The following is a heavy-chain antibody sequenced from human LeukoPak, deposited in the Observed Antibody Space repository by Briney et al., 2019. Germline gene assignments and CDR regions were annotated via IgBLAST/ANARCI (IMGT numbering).Heavy chain of an antibody. V-gene: IGHV3-21*01. J-gene: IGHJ4*02. CDR3: AKDEGVVGATQGPDY. CDR1: GFTFINYG. CDR2: ISSSSSYI. D-gene: IGHD2-15*01. Sequence: KPGGSLRLSCAASGFTFINYGMTWVRQAPGKGLEWVSSISSSSSYIYYADSVKGRLTISRDNSKNMLYLQMNSLRAEDTAMYYCAKDEGVVGATQGPDYWGQGTLVTVSS.